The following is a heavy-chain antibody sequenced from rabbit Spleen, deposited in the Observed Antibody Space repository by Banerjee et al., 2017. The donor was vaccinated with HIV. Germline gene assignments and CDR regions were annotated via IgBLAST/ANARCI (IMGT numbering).Heavy chain of an antibody. V-gene: IGHV1S45*01. CDR1: GFSFNSGDD. D-gene: IGHD4-1*01. Sequence: QEQLVESGGGLVQPGGSLTLTCKASGFSFNSGDDMCWVRQAPGKGLEWIACIYAGSSSNTYSATWAKGRFTMSKPSSTTVTLQMTSLTGADTATYFCARDLAGVIGWNFNLWGPGTLVTVS. CDR2: IYAGSSSNT. CDR3: ARDLAGVIGWNFNL. J-gene: IGHJ4*01.